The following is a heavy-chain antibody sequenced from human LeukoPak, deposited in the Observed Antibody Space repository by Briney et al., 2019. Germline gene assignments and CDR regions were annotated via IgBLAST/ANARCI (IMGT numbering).Heavy chain of an antibody. V-gene: IGHV4-59*01. CDR3: ARSNLLIKGFDP. D-gene: IGHD3-16*01. J-gene: IGHJ5*02. Sequence: KPSETLSLTCTVSGGSISSYYWSWIRQPPGKGLEWIGYIYYSGSTNYNPSLKSRVTISVDTSKNQFSLKLSSVTAADTAVYCCARSNLLIKGFDPWGQGTLVTVSS. CDR1: GGSISSYY. CDR2: IYYSGST.